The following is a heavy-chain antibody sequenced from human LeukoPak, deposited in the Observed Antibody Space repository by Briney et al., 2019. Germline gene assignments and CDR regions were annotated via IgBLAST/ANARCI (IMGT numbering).Heavy chain of an antibody. CDR1: GLPVNFNY. CDR3: ATQASYYYGSGSYYDS. Sequence: GGSLRLSCVVSGLPVNFNYVAWVRQAPGKGLECVSFIYGGGKTYYADSVTGRFTISRDNSKSTLFLQMNSLRAEDTAIYYCATQASYYYGSGSYYDSWGQGTLVTVSS. V-gene: IGHV3-66*01. J-gene: IGHJ4*02. CDR2: IYGGGKT. D-gene: IGHD3-10*01.